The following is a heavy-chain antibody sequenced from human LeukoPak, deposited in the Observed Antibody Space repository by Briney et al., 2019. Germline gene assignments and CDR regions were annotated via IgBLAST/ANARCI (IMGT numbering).Heavy chain of an antibody. CDR3: ARGGYCSSTSCYSFDY. Sequence: SVKVSCKASGGTFSSYAISWVRQAPGQGLEWMGGIIPIFGTANYAQKFQGRVTITADESTSTAYMELSSLRSEDTAVYYCARGGYCSSTSCYSFDYWGQGTLVTVSS. V-gene: IGHV1-69*01. CDR1: GGTFSSYA. J-gene: IGHJ4*02. CDR2: IIPIFGTA. D-gene: IGHD2-2*02.